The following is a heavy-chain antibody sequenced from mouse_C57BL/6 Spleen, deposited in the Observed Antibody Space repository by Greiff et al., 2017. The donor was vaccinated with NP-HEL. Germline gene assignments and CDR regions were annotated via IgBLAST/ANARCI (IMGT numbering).Heavy chain of an antibody. J-gene: IGHJ3*01. CDR3: ARRGIYYDYDWFAY. V-gene: IGHV1-52*01. CDR1: GYTFTSYW. CDR2: IDPSDSET. Sequence: QVHVKQPGAELVRPGSSVKLSCKASGYTFTSYWMHWVKQRPIQGLEWIGNIDPSDSETHYNQKFKDKATLTVDKSSSTAYMQLSSLTSEDSAVYYCARRGIYYDYDWFAYWGQGTLVTVSA. D-gene: IGHD2-4*01.